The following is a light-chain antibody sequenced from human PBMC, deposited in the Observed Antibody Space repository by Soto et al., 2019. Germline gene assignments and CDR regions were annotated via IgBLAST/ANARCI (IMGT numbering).Light chain of an antibody. J-gene: IGLJ3*02. CDR3: ASHTTSLTWV. CDR2: EVS. Sequence: QSALTQAASASGSPGQSITISCTGTSSDIGAYNYVSWYQQHPGKAPKVLIYEVSDRPSGISNRFSGSKSGNTASLTISGLQAEDEADYYCASHTTSLTWVFGGGTKLTVL. CDR1: SSDIGAYNY. V-gene: IGLV2-14*01.